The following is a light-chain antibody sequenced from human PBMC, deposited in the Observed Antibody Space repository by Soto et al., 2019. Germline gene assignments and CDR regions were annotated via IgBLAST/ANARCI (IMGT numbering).Light chain of an antibody. J-gene: IGLJ2*01. CDR1: SSNIGINS. CDR3: GAWDSSLSELV. Sequence: QAVLTQPPSVSAAPGQRVTISCSGSSSNIGINSVSWYQHLPETAPKLLIYDNNKRPSGIPDRFSGSRSGTSATLGITGLQPGDEADYYCGAWDSSLSELVFGGGTKLTVL. CDR2: DNN. V-gene: IGLV1-51*01.